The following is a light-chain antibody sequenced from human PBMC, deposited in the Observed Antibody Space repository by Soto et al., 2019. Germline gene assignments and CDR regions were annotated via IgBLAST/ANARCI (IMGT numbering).Light chain of an antibody. CDR2: EVN. CDR3: GSYTSTDTPFV. CDR1: STDVGGYHY. Sequence: QSALAQPSSVSGSPGQSITISCTGTSTDVGGYHYVSWYQHHPGKGPKLIIYEVNNRPSGVSDRFSGSKSGNKASLTISNLEAEDESDYYCGSYTSTDTPFVFGTGTKVTAL. V-gene: IGLV2-14*01. J-gene: IGLJ1*01.